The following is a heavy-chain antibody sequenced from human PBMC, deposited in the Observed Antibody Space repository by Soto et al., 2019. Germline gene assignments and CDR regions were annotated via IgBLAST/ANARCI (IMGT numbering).Heavy chain of an antibody. J-gene: IGHJ4*02. V-gene: IGHV3-30-3*01. CDR1: GFTFSSYA. CDR3: ASMGNDHGDYVDY. CDR2: ISYDGSNK. D-gene: IGHD4-17*01. Sequence: GGSLRLSCAASGFTFSSYAMHWVRQAPGKGLEWVAVISYDGSNKYYADSVKGRFTISRDNSKNTLYLQMNSLRAEDTAVYYCASMGNDHGDYVDYWGQGTLVTVSS.